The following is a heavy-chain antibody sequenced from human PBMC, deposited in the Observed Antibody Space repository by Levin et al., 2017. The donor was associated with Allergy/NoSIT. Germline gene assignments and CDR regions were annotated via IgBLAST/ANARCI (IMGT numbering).Heavy chain of an antibody. D-gene: IGHD6-13*01. CDR2: IYTSGST. V-gene: IGHV4-4*07. J-gene: IGHJ5*02. CDR3: ARDRAGIAAAGPGVWFDP. CDR1: GGSISSYY. Sequence: PSQTLSLTCTVSGGSISSYYWSWIRQPAGKGLEWIGRIYTSGSTNYNPSLKSRVTMSVDTSKNQFSLKLSSVTAADTAVYYCARDRAGIAAAGPGVWFDPWGQGTLVTVSS.